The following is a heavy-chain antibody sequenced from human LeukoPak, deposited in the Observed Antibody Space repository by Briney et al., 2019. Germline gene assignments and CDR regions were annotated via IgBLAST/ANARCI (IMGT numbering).Heavy chain of an antibody. CDR1: GFTFSSHG. V-gene: IGHV3-9*01. D-gene: IGHD5-12*01. J-gene: IGHJ4*02. Sequence: GGSLRLSCAASGFTFSSHGMSWVRQAPGKGLEWVLGISWNGATIGYADSVKGRFTISRDNAKNSLYLQMTSLRVEDTAFYYCVKASEDRYSGYDDYFHHWGQGTLVTVSS. CDR3: VKASEDRYSGYDDYFHH. CDR2: ISWNGATI.